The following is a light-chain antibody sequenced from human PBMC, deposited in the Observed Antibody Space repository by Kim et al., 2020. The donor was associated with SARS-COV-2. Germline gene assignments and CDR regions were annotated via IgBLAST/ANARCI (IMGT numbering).Light chain of an antibody. CDR2: AAS. CDR3: QKYNTVPWT. Sequence: APVGDRVTITCRASQGISHYLAWYQQTPGKVPKLLIHAASTLQSGGPSRFSGSGSGTDITLTITSLQPEDVATYYCQKYNTVPWTFGQGTKVDIK. CDR1: QGISHY. V-gene: IGKV1-27*01. J-gene: IGKJ1*01.